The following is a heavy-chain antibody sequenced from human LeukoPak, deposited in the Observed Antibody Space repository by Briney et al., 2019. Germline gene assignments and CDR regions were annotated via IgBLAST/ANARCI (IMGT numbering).Heavy chain of an antibody. V-gene: IGHV3-21*01. J-gene: IGHJ4*02. D-gene: IGHD5-18*01. CDR2: ISSSSSYI. CDR3: ARVDTAMVWPDY. CDR1: GFTSDDYG. Sequence: GGSLRLSCAASGFTSDDYGMSWVRQAPGKGLEWVSSISSSSSYIYYADSVKGRFTISRDNAKNSLYLQMNSLRAEDTAVYYCARVDTAMVWPDYWGQGTLVTVSS.